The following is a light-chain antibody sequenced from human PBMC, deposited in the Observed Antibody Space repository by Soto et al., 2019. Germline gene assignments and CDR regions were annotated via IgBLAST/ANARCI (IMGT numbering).Light chain of an antibody. J-gene: IGKJ2*03. V-gene: IGKV1-39*01. CDR3: QQSYRSPYS. CDR1: QRLSSS. CDR2: VAS. Sequence: DIQMTQSPSSLSASVGDRVTITCRASQRLSSSLNWYQQKPGKAPKCMIYVASTVQSAVPSRVSGSVSGTEFTITISSLQPEDFATDESQQSYRSPYSFGHGTKLEIK.